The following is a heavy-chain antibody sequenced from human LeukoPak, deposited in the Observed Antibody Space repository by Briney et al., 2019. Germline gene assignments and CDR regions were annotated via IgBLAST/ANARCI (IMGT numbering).Heavy chain of an antibody. V-gene: IGHV1-58*01. CDR1: GFTFTSSA. CDR3: AAAAGYSSGWYHFDY. CDR2: MVVGTGNT. D-gene: IGHD6-19*01. J-gene: IGHJ4*02. Sequence: ASGKVSCKASGFTFTSSAVQWVRQGRGQRPEWIGWMVVGTGNTNYAQKFQEGVTITRDLSTSTAYMELSSLRSEDTAVYYCAAAAGYSSGWYHFDYWGQGTLVTVSS.